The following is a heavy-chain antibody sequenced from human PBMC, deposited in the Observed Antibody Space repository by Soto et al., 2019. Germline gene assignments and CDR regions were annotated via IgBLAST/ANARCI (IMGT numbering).Heavy chain of an antibody. D-gene: IGHD2-2*01. CDR2: IIPIFGTA. CDR1: GGTFGSYA. Sequence: QVQLVQSGAEVKKPGSSVKVSCKASGGTFGSYAISWVRQAPGQGLEWMGGIIPIFGTANYAQKLQGRVTITADESTSTAYMEMSSLRSEDTAVDYSARDLVGYCSSTSCRGDQPWGQGTLVTVSA. CDR3: ARDLVGYCSSTSCRGDQP. V-gene: IGHV1-69*01. J-gene: IGHJ4*02.